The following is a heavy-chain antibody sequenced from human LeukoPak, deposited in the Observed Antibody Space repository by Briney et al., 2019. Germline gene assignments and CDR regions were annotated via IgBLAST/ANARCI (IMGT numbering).Heavy chain of an antibody. CDR3: ARDNYDSSGYYFD. J-gene: IGHJ4*02. V-gene: IGHV3-48*03. CDR1: GFTFSIYD. D-gene: IGHD3-22*01. Sequence: GGSLTLSCAASGFTFSIYDMNWVHQSPAKALEWLSYISNSGSPTHYADSVKGRFTISRDNAKKPLYLQMNSLRAEDTAVYYCARDNYDSSGYYFDWGQGTLVTVSS. CDR2: ISNSGSPT.